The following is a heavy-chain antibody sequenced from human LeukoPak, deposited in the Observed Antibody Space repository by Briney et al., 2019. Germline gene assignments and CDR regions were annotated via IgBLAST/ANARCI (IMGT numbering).Heavy chain of an antibody. V-gene: IGHV4-59*01. D-gene: IGHD3-16*01. CDR1: GGSISSYY. J-gene: IGHJ3*02. Sequence: PSETLSLTCTVSGGSISSYYWSWIRQPPGKGLEWIGYIYYSGSTNYNPSLKSRVTISVDTSKNQFSLKLSSVTAADTAVYYCAREAWGTNAFDIWGQGTMVTVSS. CDR3: AREAWGTNAFDI. CDR2: IYYSGST.